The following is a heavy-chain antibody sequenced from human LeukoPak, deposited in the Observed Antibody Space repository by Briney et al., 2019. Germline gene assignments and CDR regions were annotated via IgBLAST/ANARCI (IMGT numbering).Heavy chain of an antibody. V-gene: IGHV4-59*08. Sequence: SETLSLTCTVSGGSISDNYLSWIRQPPGKGLEWIGDAYYSGHTNYNSSLKSRFTMSLDTSKSQFSLRLSSMTAADTAVYFCARHPFAPPFDYWGPGTLVPVSS. CDR2: AYYSGHT. D-gene: IGHD2-21*01. CDR3: ARHPFAPPFDY. CDR1: GGSISDNY. J-gene: IGHJ4*02.